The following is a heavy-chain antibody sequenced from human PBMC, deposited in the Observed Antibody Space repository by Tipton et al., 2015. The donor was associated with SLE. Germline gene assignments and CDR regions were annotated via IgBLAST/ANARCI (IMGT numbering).Heavy chain of an antibody. CDR2: IYSGGST. J-gene: IGHJ4*02. D-gene: IGHD6-13*01. CDR1: GFTVSSNY. V-gene: IGHV3-53*05. Sequence: SLRLSCAASGFTVSSNYMTWVRQTPGKGLEWVPVIYSGGSTHYADSVKGRFTISRDSSKNTVSLQMSSLRIEDTAVYYCARGTSNTWYAADYWGQGTLVTVSS. CDR3: ARGTSNTWYAADY.